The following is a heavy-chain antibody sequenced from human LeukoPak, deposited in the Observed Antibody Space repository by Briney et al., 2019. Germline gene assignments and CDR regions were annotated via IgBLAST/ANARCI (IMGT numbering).Heavy chain of an antibody. CDR1: GGSISSYY. CDR3: AREGSGLAAAGRGAYYYMDV. J-gene: IGHJ6*03. V-gene: IGHV4-4*07. Sequence: SETLSLTCTVSGGSISSYYWSWIRQPAGKGLEWIGRIYTSGSTNYNPSLKSRVTMSVDTSKNQFSLKLSSVTAADTAVYYCAREGSGLAAAGRGAYYYMDVWGKGTTVTVSS. CDR2: IYTSGST. D-gene: IGHD6-13*01.